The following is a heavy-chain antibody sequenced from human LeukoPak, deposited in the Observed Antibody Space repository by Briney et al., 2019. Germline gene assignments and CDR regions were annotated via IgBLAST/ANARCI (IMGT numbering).Heavy chain of an antibody. D-gene: IGHD2-21*02. J-gene: IGHJ4*02. V-gene: IGHV3-23*01. CDR3: AKEKHIVVVTASFDY. Sequence: GGSLGLSCAASGFTFSSYAMSWVRQAPGKGLEWVSAISGSGGSTYYADSVKGRFTISRDNSKNTLYLQMNSLRAEDTAVYYCAKEKHIVVVTASFDYWGQGTLVTVSS. CDR2: ISGSGGST. CDR1: GFTFSSYA.